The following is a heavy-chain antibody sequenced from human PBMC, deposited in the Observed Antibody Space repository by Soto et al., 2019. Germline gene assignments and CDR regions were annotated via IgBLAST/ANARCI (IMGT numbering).Heavy chain of an antibody. CDR3: ARTAGPTPFDP. D-gene: IGHD6-19*01. CDR2: ITAGNGNT. V-gene: IGHV1-3*01. J-gene: IGHJ5*02. CDR1: GYTFTSYT. Sequence: GASVKVSCKASGYTFTSYTMHWVRQAPGQRLEWMGWITAGNGNTKHSQKFQGRVTITRDTSASTVYMELNSLTSEDTAVYYCARTAGPTPFDPWGQGTPVTVSS.